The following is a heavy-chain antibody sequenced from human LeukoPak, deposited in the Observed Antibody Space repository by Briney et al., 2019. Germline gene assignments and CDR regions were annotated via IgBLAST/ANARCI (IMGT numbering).Heavy chain of an antibody. CDR3: ARDRVAADNYYYYGMDV. D-gene: IGHD6-19*01. CDR1: GFTFSSYA. J-gene: IGHJ6*02. CDR2: ISYDGSNK. V-gene: IGHV3-30-3*01. Sequence: GGSLRLSCAASGFTFSSYAMHWVRQAPGKGLEWVAVISYDGSNKYYADSVKGRFTISRDNSKNTLYLQMNSLRAEDTAVYYCARDRVAADNYYYYGMDVWGQGTTVTASS.